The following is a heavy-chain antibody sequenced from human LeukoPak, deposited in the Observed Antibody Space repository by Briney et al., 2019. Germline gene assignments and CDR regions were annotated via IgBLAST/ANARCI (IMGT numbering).Heavy chain of an antibody. CDR1: GFTFSSYA. J-gene: IGHJ4*02. D-gene: IGHD3-22*01. CDR2: ISGSGGST. CDR3: ARNPFYDSSGYHDY. V-gene: IGHV3-23*01. Sequence: SGGSLRLSCADSGFTFSSYAMSWVRQAPGKGLEWVSGISGSGGSTYYADSVKGRFTISRDNSKNTLYLQMNSLRAEDTAVYYCARNPFYDSSGYHDYWGQGTLVTVSS.